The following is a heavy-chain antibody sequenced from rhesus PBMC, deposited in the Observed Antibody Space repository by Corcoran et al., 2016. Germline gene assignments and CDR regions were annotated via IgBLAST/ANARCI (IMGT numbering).Heavy chain of an antibody. Sequence: QVQLQESGPELVKPSETLSLTCAVSGGSISSSTWWNWIRQPPGKGLEWIERISGSGGITSYNPSRKSRVTISTDTSKNQFSLELSSVTAADTAVYYCASPGYWGQGVLVTVSS. V-gene: IGHV4-92*01. CDR1: GGSISSSTW. CDR3: ASPGY. J-gene: IGHJ4*01. D-gene: IGHD1-38*01. CDR2: ISGSGGIT.